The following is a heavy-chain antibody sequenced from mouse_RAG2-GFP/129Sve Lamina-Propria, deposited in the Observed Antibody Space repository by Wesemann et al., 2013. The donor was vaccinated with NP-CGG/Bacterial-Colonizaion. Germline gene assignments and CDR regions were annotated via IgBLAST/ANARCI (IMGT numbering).Heavy chain of an antibody. CDR1: GFNIKDDY. D-gene: IGHD1-1*01. CDR2: IDPANGNT. Sequence: EVQLQQSGAELVRPGASVKLSCTASGFNIKDDYMHWVKQRPEQGLEWIGRIDPANGNTKYAPKFQDKATITADTSSNTAYLQLSSLTSEDTAVYYCARWGKVYYYDGSSSWFAYWGQGTLVTVSA. V-gene: IGHV14-3*01. J-gene: IGHJ3*01. CDR3: ARWGKVYYYDGSSSWFAY.